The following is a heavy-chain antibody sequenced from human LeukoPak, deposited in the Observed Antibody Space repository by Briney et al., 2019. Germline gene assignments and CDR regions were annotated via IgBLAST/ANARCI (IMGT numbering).Heavy chain of an antibody. Sequence: GGSLRLSCAASEFAFSVYEMYWVRQAPGKGLERVSYISSSGGTRYYADSVKGRFTISRDNAKNSLYLQMNSLRAEDTAVYYCTTLTVASSFDYWGQGALVTVSS. CDR3: TTLTVASSFDY. CDR2: ISSSGGTR. D-gene: IGHD6-19*01. J-gene: IGHJ4*02. CDR1: EFAFSVYE. V-gene: IGHV3-48*03.